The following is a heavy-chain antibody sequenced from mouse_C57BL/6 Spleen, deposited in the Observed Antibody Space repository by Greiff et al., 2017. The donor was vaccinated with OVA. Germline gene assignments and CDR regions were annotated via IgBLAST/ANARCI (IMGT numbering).Heavy chain of an antibody. V-gene: IGHV5-16*01. D-gene: IGHD1-1*01. CDR3: ARDRDGSSTWDY. CDR1: GFTFSDYY. CDR2: INYDGSST. Sequence: EVQLVESEGGLVQPGSSMKLSCTASGFTFSDYYMAWVRQVPEKGLEWVANINYDGSSTYYLDSLKSRFIISRDNAKNILYLQMSSLKSEDTATYYCARDRDGSSTWDYWGQGTTLTVSS. J-gene: IGHJ2*01.